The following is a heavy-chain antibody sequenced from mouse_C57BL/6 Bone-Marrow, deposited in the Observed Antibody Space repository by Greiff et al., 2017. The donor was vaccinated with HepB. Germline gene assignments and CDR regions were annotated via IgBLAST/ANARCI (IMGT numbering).Heavy chain of an antibody. J-gene: IGHJ4*01. Sequence: EVQLQQSGPVLVKPGASVKMSCKASGYTFTDYYMNWVKQSHGKSLEWIGVINPYNGGTSYNQKYKGKATLTVDKSSSTAYMELNSLTSEDSAVYYCARRDYDYDYYAMDYWGQGTSVTVSS. D-gene: IGHD2-4*01. CDR2: INPYNGGT. CDR1: GYTFTDYY. CDR3: ARRDYDYDYYAMDY. V-gene: IGHV1-19*01.